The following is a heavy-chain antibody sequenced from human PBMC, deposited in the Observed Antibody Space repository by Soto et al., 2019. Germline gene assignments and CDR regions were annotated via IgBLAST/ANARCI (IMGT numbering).Heavy chain of an antibody. J-gene: IGHJ4*02. V-gene: IGHV4-4*02. CDR3: ATRASSRFY. CDR2: SHQSGNT. CDR1: GVSISSHDL. D-gene: IGHD6-13*01. Sequence: QVQLQESGPGLVKPSGTLSLTCAVSGVSISSHDLWTWVRQPPGKGLEGIGESHQSGNTNYNSSLESRVTISVDKYKNQFSLKMTSVNVAAAAVCYCATRASSRFYWGQGALVTVSS.